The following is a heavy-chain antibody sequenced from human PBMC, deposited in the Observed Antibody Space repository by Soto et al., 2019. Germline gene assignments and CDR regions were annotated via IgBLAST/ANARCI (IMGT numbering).Heavy chain of an antibody. CDR1: GCSFTSDD. D-gene: IGHD3-22*01. V-gene: IGHV3-30*18. J-gene: IGHJ4*02. CDR2: ISYDGSNK. CDR3: AKDSYYYDSSGYSYPGFDY. Sequence: HWGSLRLSRATSGCSFTSDDMHWVRQDPGRGLEWVAVISYDGSNKYYADSVKGRFTISRDNSKNTLYLQMNSLRAEDTAVYYCAKDSYYYDSSGYSYPGFDYWGQGT.